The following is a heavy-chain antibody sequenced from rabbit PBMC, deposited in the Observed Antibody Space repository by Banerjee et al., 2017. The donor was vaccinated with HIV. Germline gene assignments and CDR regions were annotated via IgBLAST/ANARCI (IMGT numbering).Heavy chain of an antibody. CDR3: ARGDSDYGVNFNF. J-gene: IGHJ4*01. Sequence: MCWVRQAPGKGLEWIACINTISGDTVYATWAKGRFTISKASWTTVTLQMTSLTAADTASYFCARGDSDYGVNFNFWGPGTLVTVS. CDR2: INTISGDT. V-gene: IGHV1S40*01. D-gene: IGHD2-1*01.